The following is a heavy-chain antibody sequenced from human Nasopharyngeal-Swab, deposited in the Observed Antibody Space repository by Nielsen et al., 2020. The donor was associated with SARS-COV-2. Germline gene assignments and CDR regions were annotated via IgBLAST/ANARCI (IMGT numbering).Heavy chain of an antibody. D-gene: IGHD3-3*01. V-gene: IGHV5-51*01. J-gene: IGHJ6*02. Sequence: GESLKISCQGSGYSFTSYWIGWVRQMPGKGLEWMGIIYPGDSGTRYSPSFQGQVTISADKSISTAYLQWSSLKASDTAMYYCARLIGGRSGYFGMDVWGQGTTVTVSS. CDR1: GYSFTSYW. CDR3: ARLIGGRSGYFGMDV. CDR2: IYPGDSGT.